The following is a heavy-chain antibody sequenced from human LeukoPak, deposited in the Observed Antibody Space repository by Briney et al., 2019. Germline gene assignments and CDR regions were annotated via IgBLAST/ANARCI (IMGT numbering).Heavy chain of an antibody. CDR1: GGSFSGYY. CDR3: ARGVGGWLRFFDY. CDR2: INHSGST. D-gene: IGHD5-12*01. V-gene: IGHV4-34*01. Sequence: SETLSLTCAVYGGSFSGYYWSWIRQPPGKGLEWIGEINHSGSTNYNPSLKSRVTIPVDTSKNQFSLKLSSVTAADTAVYYCARGVGGWLRFFDYWGQGTLVTVSS. J-gene: IGHJ4*02.